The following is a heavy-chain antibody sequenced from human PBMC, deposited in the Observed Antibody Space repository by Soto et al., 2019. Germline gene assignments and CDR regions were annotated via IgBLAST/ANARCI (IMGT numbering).Heavy chain of an antibody. D-gene: IGHD6-13*01. Sequence: QVQLVQSGAEVKKPGASVKVSCKASGYTFTSYGISWVRQAPGQGLEWMGWISAYNGNTNYAQKLQGRVTMTSDTSTSTADMELRSLRSDDTAVYYCARDMWQQLVKGGWFDPWGQGTLVTVSS. J-gene: IGHJ5*02. CDR3: ARDMWQQLVKGGWFDP. V-gene: IGHV1-18*01. CDR2: ISAYNGNT. CDR1: GYTFTSYG.